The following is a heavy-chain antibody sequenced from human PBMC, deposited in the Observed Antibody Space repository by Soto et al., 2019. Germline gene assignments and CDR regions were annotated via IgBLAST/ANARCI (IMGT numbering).Heavy chain of an antibody. CDR2: INQDGSEK. Sequence: GGSLRLSCAASGFTFRSYWMSWVRQAPGKGLEWVANINQDGSEKYYVDSVKGRFTISRDNAKNSLYLQVNSLRAEDTAVYYCARDGVEAGLYLDNWGQGTLVTVS. J-gene: IGHJ4*02. D-gene: IGHD6-19*01. CDR3: ARDGVEAGLYLDN. V-gene: IGHV3-7*01. CDR1: GFTFRSYW.